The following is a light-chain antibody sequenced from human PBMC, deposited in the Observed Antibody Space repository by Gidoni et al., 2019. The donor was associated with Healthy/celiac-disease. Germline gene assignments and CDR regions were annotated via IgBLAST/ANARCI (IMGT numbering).Light chain of an antibody. Sequence: EIVLTQSPVTLSLSPGERATLSCRARQSVSSSYLAWYQQKPGQAPRLLISGASSRATGIPDRFSGSGSGTDFTLTISRLEPEDFAVYYCQQYGSSPRTFGQGTKVEIK. CDR3: QQYGSSPRT. J-gene: IGKJ1*01. V-gene: IGKV3-20*01. CDR1: QSVSSSY. CDR2: GAS.